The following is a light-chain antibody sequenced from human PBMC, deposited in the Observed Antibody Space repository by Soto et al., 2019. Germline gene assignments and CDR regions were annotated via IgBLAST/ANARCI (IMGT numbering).Light chain of an antibody. V-gene: IGKV3-15*01. CDR2: AAS. Sequence: EIVMTQSPSTLSVSPGERVTISCRASQSISTYLAWYQQKPGQAPRLLIYAASTVATGIPARFSGSGSGTEFTVTISSLQSEDFELYYCQQYNDSPQTFGHGTKVEI. J-gene: IGKJ1*01. CDR1: QSISTY. CDR3: QQYNDSPQT.